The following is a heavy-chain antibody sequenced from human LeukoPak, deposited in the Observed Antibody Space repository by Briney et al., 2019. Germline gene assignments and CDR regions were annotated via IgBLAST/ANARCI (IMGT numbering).Heavy chain of an antibody. D-gene: IGHD3-22*01. CDR1: GFTFSSYS. CDR3: ARWGDSSGYSTSGYFDY. Sequence: NPGGSLRLSCAASGFTFSSYSMNWVRQAPGKGLEWVSSISSSSSYIYYADSVKGRFTISRDNAKNSLYLQMNSLRAEDTAVYYCARWGDSSGYSTSGYFDYWGQGTLVTVSS. J-gene: IGHJ4*02. V-gene: IGHV3-21*01. CDR2: ISSSSSYI.